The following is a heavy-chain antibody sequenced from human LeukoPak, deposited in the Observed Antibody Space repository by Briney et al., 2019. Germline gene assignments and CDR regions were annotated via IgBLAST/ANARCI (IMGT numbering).Heavy chain of an antibody. V-gene: IGHV4-61*10. J-gene: IGHJ6*03. Sequence: SETLSLTCTVSGGSISSGSYYWSWIRQPAGTGLEWIGYIYYSGSTNYNPSLKSRVTISEDTSKNQFSLKLRSVTAADTAVYYCARDHSSYMDVWGKGTTVTISS. CDR3: ARDHSSYMDV. CDR2: IYYSGST. CDR1: GGSISSGSYY. D-gene: IGHD6-6*01.